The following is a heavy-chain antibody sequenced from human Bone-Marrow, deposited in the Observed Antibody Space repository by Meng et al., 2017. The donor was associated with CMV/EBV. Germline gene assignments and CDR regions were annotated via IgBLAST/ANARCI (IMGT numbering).Heavy chain of an antibody. V-gene: IGHV5-51*01. CDR2: IYPGDSDT. D-gene: IGHD2-2*01. CDR1: GYSFTSNR. J-gene: IGHJ6*02. Sequence: TVSCQGSGYSFTSNRIAWVRPMPGKGLEWMGIIYPGDSDTTYNPSFQGQVTISADKSISTAYLQWSILKASDSPMYYCAKHTGYCSITSCKRYYYYGMDVWGQGTTVTVSS. CDR3: AKHTGYCSITSCKRYYYYGMDV.